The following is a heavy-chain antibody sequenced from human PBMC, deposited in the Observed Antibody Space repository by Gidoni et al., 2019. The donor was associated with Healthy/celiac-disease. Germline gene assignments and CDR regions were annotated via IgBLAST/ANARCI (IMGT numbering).Heavy chain of an antibody. J-gene: IGHJ6*02. Sequence: QVQLVESGGGVVQPGRSLRLSCAASGFTFSSYGLHWVRQAPGKGLEWVAVISYDGSNKYYADSVKGRFTISRDNSKNTLYLQMNSLRAEDTAVYYCAKDLAYSTDEYYYYGMDVWGQGTTVTVSS. CDR1: GFTFSSYG. V-gene: IGHV3-30*18. CDR3: AKDLAYSTDEYYYYGMDV. D-gene: IGHD4-4*01. CDR2: ISYDGSNK.